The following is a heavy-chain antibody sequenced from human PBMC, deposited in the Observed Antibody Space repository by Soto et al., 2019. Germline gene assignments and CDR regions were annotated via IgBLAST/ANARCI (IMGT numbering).Heavy chain of an antibody. D-gene: IGHD6-6*01. V-gene: IGHV1-18*01. CDR3: ARYPQYSTSPQVFDY. CDR1: GYSFTRFG. Sequence: QVQLVQSGAEVKKPVASVRVSCKASGYSFTRFGISWVRQAPGQGLEWVGRISTYNGNTKYAQKLQGSVTVSTDTSTSSAYMELRSLRSDDTAVYYCARYPQYSTSPQVFDYWGQGTLLTVSS. J-gene: IGHJ4*02. CDR2: ISTYNGNT.